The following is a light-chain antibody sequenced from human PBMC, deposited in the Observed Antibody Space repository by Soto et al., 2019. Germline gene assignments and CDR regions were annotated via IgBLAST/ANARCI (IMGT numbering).Light chain of an antibody. V-gene: IGLV1-40*01. Sequence: QSVLTQPPSVSGAPGQRVTISCTGSSSNIGAGYYVHWYQQIPGTAPKLLIYGNNNRPSGVPDRFSGSKSGTSASLAITGLQAEDEADYYCQSHDSSLSGYVFGTGTKLTVL. J-gene: IGLJ1*01. CDR3: QSHDSSLSGYV. CDR1: SSNIGAGYY. CDR2: GNN.